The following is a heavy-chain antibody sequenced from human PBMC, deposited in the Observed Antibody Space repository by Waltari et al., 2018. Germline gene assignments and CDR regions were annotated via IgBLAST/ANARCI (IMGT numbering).Heavy chain of an antibody. D-gene: IGHD4-17*01. J-gene: IGHJ4*02. CDR1: GYTLAHLS. V-gene: IGHV1-24*01. Sequence: QVQLVQAGAEVKTPGAPVKVSCKVSGYTLAHLSIHWLRQAPGKGLEWMGGFDPEDGETIYAQKFQGRVTMTEDTSTDTAYMELSSLRSEDTAVYYCATVTGSWDYGDYWGQGTLVTVSS. CDR2: FDPEDGET. CDR3: ATVTGSWDYGDY.